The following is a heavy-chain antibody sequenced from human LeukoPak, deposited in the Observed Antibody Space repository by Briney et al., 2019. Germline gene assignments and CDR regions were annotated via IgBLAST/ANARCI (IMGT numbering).Heavy chain of an antibody. CDR1: GGSISSYY. CDR3: ARGRGGGGSSNNWFDP. CDR2: IYYSGTT. Sequence: PSDTLSLTCTVSGGSISSYYWSWLRQPPGKGLEWSGYIYYSGTTNYNPSLKSRVTISVDTSKNQFSLNLISVTAADTAVYFCARGRGGGGSSNNWFDPWGQGTLVTVSS. D-gene: IGHD2-15*01. V-gene: IGHV4-59*12. J-gene: IGHJ5*02.